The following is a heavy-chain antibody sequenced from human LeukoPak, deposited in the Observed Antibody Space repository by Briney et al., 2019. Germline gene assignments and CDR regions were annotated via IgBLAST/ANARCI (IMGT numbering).Heavy chain of an antibody. CDR2: IWYDGSKE. D-gene: IGHD3-3*01. CDR3: ATTVATTDDLGFDI. Sequence: PGGSLRLSCAASGFTFRTFGMNWVRQAPGKGLEWVAVIWYDGSKEFYVDSVKGRFTISRDNSKNTVYLQMDSLRAEDTAVYYCATTVATTDDLGFDIWGQGTLVTVSS. V-gene: IGHV3-33*08. J-gene: IGHJ3*02. CDR1: GFTFRTFG.